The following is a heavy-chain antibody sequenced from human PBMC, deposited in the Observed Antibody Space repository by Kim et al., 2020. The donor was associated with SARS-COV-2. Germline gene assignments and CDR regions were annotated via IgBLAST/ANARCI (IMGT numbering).Heavy chain of an antibody. CDR3: ARERMSDAFDI. V-gene: IGHV4-61*01. Sequence: SETLSLTCTVSAGSVNSGSYYWSWIRQPPGKGLEWIGYVYYSGNTNYNPSLKSRVTISLDTSKNQFSLKLSSVTAADTAVYYCARERMSDAFDIWGQGTMVTVPS. CDR2: VYYSGNT. J-gene: IGHJ3*02. CDR1: AGSVNSGSYY.